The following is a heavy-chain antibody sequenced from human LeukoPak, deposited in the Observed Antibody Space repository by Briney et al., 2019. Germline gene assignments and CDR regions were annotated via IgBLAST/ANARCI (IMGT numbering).Heavy chain of an antibody. D-gene: IGHD6-19*01. CDR2: IYYSGST. V-gene: IGHV4-39*07. CDR1: GGSISSSSYY. CDR3: ARAYSSGWPAMIDY. Sequence: SETLSLTCTVSGGSISSSSYYWGWIRQPPGKGLEWIGSIYYSGSTYYNPSLKSRVTISVDTSKNQFSLKLSSVTAADTAVYYCARAYSSGWPAMIDYWGQGTLVTVSS. J-gene: IGHJ4*02.